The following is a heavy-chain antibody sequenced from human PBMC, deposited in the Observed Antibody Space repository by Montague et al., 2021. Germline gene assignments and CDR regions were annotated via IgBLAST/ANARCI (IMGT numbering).Heavy chain of an antibody. CDR3: VRDPHSLDF. CDR1: GFTFEDYS. D-gene: IGHD4-11*01. J-gene: IGHJ4*02. Sequence: SLRLSCAASGFTFEDYSMNWVRQTPEKGLEWVAYIHKSGHTTHQADFVEGRFTISRDNAKNSLFLEMNDLRDDDTAIYYCVRDPHSLDFWGQGVTVTVSS. V-gene: IGHV3-48*02. CDR2: IHKSGHTT.